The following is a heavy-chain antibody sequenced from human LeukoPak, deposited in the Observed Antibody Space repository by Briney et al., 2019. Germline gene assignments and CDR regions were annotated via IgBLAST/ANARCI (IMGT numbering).Heavy chain of an antibody. CDR1: RLTFKKDW. D-gene: IGHD6-19*01. Sequence: GGSLRLSCSAPRLTFKKDWMSWIRQLPGQGLEWVANVNQDGTQKYYVDSVKGRFTNSRDNARNLLYLQMNSLRAEDTAVYYCVRDVSSGWAFHYWGHGTLVTVSS. V-gene: IGHV3-7*01. J-gene: IGHJ4*01. CDR2: VNQDGTQK. CDR3: VRDVSSGWAFHY.